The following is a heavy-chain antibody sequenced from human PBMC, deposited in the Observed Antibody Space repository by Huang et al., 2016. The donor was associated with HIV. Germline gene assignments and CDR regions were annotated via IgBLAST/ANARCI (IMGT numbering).Heavy chain of an antibody. V-gene: IGHV3-30*01. CDR2: ISTDGTIK. Sequence: QVQLVESGGGVVQPGRSLRLSCAASGFAFSSFAMHWSRQAPGNGIKWLSVISTDGTIKNYADSVGGRFTISRDNSKGTVYLQMNSLRPEDTAVYSCARTGSYYYGSGIYHFGDYWGQGTLVTVSS. CDR1: GFAFSSFA. J-gene: IGHJ4*02. CDR3: ARTGSYYYGSGIYHFGDY. D-gene: IGHD3-10*01.